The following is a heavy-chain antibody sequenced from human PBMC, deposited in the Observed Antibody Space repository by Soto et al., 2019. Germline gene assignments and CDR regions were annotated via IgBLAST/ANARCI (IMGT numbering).Heavy chain of an antibody. V-gene: IGHV3-30*19. CDR2: ISKNGDDQ. Sequence: HPGGSLRLSCATSGFTFSNLGMHWVRQAPGKALEWVGLISKNGDDQYYGDSVKGRFIISRDNSKKTLYLQLNSLRPDDTAVFYCAKDGYNAAFEVWGQGTLVTVSS. D-gene: IGHD3-3*01. J-gene: IGHJ4*01. CDR1: GFTFSNLG. CDR3: AKDGYNAAFEV.